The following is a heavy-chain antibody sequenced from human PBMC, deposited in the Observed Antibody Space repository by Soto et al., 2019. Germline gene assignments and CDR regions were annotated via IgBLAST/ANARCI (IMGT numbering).Heavy chain of an antibody. J-gene: IGHJ5*02. CDR3: ARPLGYCSGGSCYSERVWFDP. V-gene: IGHV5-10-1*01. Sequence: PGESLKISCKGSGYSFTSYWISWVRQMPGKGLEWMGRIDPSDSYTNYSPSFQGHVTISADKSISTAYLQWSSLKASDTAMYYCARPLGYCSGGSCYSERVWFDPWGQGTLVTVSS. CDR1: GYSFTSYW. CDR2: IDPSDSYT. D-gene: IGHD2-15*01.